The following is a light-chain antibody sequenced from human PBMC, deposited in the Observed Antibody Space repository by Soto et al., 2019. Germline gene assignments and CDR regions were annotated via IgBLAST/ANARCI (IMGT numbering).Light chain of an antibody. Sequence: EIVMTQSPATLSVSPGERATLFCRASQSVRNKLAWYQQKPGQAPRVLIYDTSTRATDLPARFSGSGSGTEFTLTISSLQSEDSAVYYCQQYNHWSAISFGQGTRLEIK. CDR2: DTS. CDR1: QSVRNK. CDR3: QQYNHWSAIS. V-gene: IGKV3-15*01. J-gene: IGKJ5*01.